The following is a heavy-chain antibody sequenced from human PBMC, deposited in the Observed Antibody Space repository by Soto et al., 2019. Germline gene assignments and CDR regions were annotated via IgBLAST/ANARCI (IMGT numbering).Heavy chain of an antibody. Sequence: QVQLVESGGGVVQPGRSLRLSCAASGFTFSSYGMHWVRQAPGKGLEWVAVIWYDGSNKYYADSVKGRFTISRDNSKNTLYLQMNSLRAEDTAVYYCARDRQQLDPRRYYYYGMDVWGQGTTVTVSS. CDR1: GFTFSSYG. V-gene: IGHV3-33*01. D-gene: IGHD6-13*01. CDR3: ARDRQQLDPRRYYYYGMDV. J-gene: IGHJ6*02. CDR2: IWYDGSNK.